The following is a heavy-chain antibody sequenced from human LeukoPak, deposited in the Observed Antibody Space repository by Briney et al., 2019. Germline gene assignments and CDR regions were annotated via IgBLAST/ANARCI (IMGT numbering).Heavy chain of an antibody. Sequence: LSLTCAVYGGSFSGYYWSWIRQPPGKGLEWVSYISSSGSTIYYADSVKGRFTISRDNAKNSLYLQMNSLRAEDTAVYYCAIIPGPYSSGQFDYWGQGTLVTVSS. J-gene: IGHJ4*02. V-gene: IGHV3-11*04. CDR2: ISSSGSTI. CDR1: GGSFSGYY. CDR3: AIIPGPYSSGQFDY. D-gene: IGHD6-19*01.